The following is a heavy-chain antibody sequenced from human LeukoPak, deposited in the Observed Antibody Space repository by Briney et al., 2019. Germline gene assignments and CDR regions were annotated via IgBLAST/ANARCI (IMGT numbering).Heavy chain of an antibody. CDR2: IKQDGSEK. J-gene: IGHJ6*03. V-gene: IGHV3-7*04. D-gene: IGHD5-18*01. CDR3: ARGTAMVTGDGYYYYYYMDV. CDR1: GFTFSSYW. Sequence: PGGSLRLSCAASGFTFSSYWMSWVRQAPGKGLEWVANIKQDGSEKYYVDSVKGRFTISRDNAKNSLYLQMNSLRAEDTAVYYCARGTAMVTGDGYYYYYYMDVWGKGTTVTVSS.